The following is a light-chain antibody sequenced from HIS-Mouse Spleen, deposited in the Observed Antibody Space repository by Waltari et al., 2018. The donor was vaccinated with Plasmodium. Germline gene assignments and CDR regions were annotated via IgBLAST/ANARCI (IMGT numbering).Light chain of an antibody. V-gene: IGLV3-25*03. J-gene: IGLJ1*01. CDR3: QSADSSGTYV. Sequence: SYELTQPPSVSVSPAQTARITCSGDALPKPYAYWYQQQPGQAPVLVIYKDSERPSGIPERFSGSSSGTTVTLTISGVQAEDEADYYCQSADSSGTYVFGTGTKVTVL. CDR2: KDS. CDR1: ALPKPY.